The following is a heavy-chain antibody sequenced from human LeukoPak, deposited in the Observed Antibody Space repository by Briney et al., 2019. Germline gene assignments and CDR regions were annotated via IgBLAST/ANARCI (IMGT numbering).Heavy chain of an antibody. CDR1: GGSIGSYY. J-gene: IGHJ5*02. CDR3: ARGTMMVGP. CDR2: INYSGTT. V-gene: IGHV4-59*01. Sequence: PSETLSLTCTVSGGSIGSYYWSWIRQPPGKGPEWIGCINYSGTTNYNPSLKSRVSISVDTSKNQFSLKLSSVTAADTAVYYCARGTMMVGPWGQGTQVTVSS. D-gene: IGHD3-22*01.